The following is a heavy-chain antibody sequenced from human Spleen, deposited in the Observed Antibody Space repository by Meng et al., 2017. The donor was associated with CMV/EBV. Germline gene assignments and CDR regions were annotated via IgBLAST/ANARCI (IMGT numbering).Heavy chain of an antibody. Sequence: GGSLRLSCVASGFTFSSYALHWVRQSPGKGLEWVAVISHDGSNTFYADSVKGRFTLSRDNSKNTLYLQMNSLRAEDTAVYYCARELVVVAARMDVWGQGTTVTVSS. V-gene: IGHV3-30*14. D-gene: IGHD2-15*01. J-gene: IGHJ6*02. CDR3: ARELVVVAARMDV. CDR2: ISHDGSNT. CDR1: GFTFSSYA.